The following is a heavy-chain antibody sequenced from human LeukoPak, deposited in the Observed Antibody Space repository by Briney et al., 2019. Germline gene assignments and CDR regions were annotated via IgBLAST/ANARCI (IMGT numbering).Heavy chain of an antibody. J-gene: IGHJ4*02. CDR1: GYTFTSYD. Sequence: GASVKVSCKASGYTFTSYDINWVRQATGQGLEWMGWMNPNSGNTGYAQKFQGGVTMTRNTSISTAYMELSSLRSEDTAVYYCARVVSNYYDSSGYYGYWGQGTLVTVSS. V-gene: IGHV1-8*01. CDR3: ARVVSNYYDSSGYYGY. D-gene: IGHD3-22*01. CDR2: MNPNSGNT.